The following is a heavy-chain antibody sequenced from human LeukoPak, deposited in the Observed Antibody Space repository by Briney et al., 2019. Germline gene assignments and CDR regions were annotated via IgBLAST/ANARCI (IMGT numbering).Heavy chain of an antibody. V-gene: IGHV4-39*02. CDR2: VYYRGST. CDR1: GGSVSSSNYY. Sequence: SETLSLTCTVSGGSVSSSNYYWGWIRQPPGKGLEWIGFVYYRGSTYYNPSLQSRVTISVDTSKNHFSLKLSSVTAAETAIYYCARRHYSDATDVGGFDYWGQGTLVTVSS. J-gene: IGHJ4*02. D-gene: IGHD3-22*01. CDR3: ARRHYSDATDVGGFDY.